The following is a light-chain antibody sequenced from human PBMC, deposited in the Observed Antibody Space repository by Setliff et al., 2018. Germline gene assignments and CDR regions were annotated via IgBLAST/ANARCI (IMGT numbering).Light chain of an antibody. CDR1: SRDVGGNKY. V-gene: IGLV2-14*03. CDR3: TSYTDITTV. Sequence: QSALTQPASVSGSPGQSITTSCTGTSRDVGGNKYVSWYQHHPGKAPKLIIYDVINRPSGISNRFSGSKSGNTASLTISGLQAEDEADYYCTSYTDITTVFGSGTKVTVL. J-gene: IGLJ1*01. CDR2: DVI.